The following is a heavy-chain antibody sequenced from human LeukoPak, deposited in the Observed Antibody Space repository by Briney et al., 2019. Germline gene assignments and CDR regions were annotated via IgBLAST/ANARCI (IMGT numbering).Heavy chain of an antibody. CDR1: GFTFNNYG. Sequence: GRSLRLSCAASGFTFNNYGTHWVRQAPGKGLEWVAGISYDGSEKFYVDSVKGRFTISRDNSKNTLYLQMNSLRGEDTALYYCAKDTGVPRFDYWGQGTLVTVSS. D-gene: IGHD1-14*01. V-gene: IGHV3-30*18. CDR3: AKDTGVPRFDY. CDR2: ISYDGSEK. J-gene: IGHJ4*02.